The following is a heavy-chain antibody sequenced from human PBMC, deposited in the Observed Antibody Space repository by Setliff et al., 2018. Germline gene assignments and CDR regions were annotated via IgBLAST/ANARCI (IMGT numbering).Heavy chain of an antibody. J-gene: IGHJ6*03. CDR3: ARDPLPKHYDVVTGYYSAPNYYYMDV. CDR2: LNPKNNDT. V-gene: IGHV1-2*02. D-gene: IGHD3-9*01. Sequence: GASVKVSCKTSGYTFTDYYIYWVRQAPGEGLEWMGWLNPKNNDTSYAQKFLGRVTMTRDTSISAAYMELITLRSDDTALYYCARDPLPKHYDVVTGYYSAPNYYYMDVWGKGTTVTVSS. CDR1: GYTFTDYY.